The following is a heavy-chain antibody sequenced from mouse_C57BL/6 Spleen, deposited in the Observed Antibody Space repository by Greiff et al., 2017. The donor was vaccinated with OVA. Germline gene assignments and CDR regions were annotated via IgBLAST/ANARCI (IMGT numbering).Heavy chain of an antibody. CDR3: ARRPPNYYCSNYYAMDY. D-gene: IGHD1-1*01. Sequence: EVQLQQSGPELVKPGASVKISCKASGYTFTDYYMNWVKQSHGKSLEWIGDINPNNGGTSYNQKFKGKATLTIDKSSSTAYMELRSLTSEDSAVYYCARRPPNYYCSNYYAMDYWGQGTSVTVSS. J-gene: IGHJ4*01. CDR1: GYTFTDYY. CDR2: INPNNGGT. V-gene: IGHV1-26*01.